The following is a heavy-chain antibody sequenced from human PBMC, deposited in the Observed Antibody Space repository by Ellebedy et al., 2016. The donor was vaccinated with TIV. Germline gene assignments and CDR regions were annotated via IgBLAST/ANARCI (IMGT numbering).Heavy chain of an antibody. CDR2: IIPIFGTA. J-gene: IGHJ2*01. CDR3: ARGGYCSSTSCYMYFDL. D-gene: IGHD2-2*02. V-gene: IGHV1-69*13. CDR1: GGTFSSYA. Sequence: SVKVSCXASGGTFSSYAISWVRQAPGQGLEWMGGIIPIFGTANYAQKFQGRVTITADESTSTAYMELSSLRSEDTAVYYCARGGYCSSTSCYMYFDLWGRGTLVTVSS.